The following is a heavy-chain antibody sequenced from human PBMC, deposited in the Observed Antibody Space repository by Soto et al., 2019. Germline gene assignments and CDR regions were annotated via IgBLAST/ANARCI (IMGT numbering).Heavy chain of an antibody. CDR2: MNPNSGNT. J-gene: IGHJ6*03. Sequence: ASVKVSCTASGYTFTSYDINWVRQATGQGLEWMGWMNPNSGNTGYAQKFQGRVTMTRNTSISTAYMELSSLRSEDTAVYYCATGTVFYYYMDVWGKGTTVTVSS. CDR3: ATGTVFYYYMDV. CDR1: GYTFTSYD. V-gene: IGHV1-8*01. D-gene: IGHD4-17*01.